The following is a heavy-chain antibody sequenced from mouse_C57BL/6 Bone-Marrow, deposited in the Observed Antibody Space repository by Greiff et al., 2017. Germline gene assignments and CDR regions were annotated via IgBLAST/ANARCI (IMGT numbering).Heavy chain of an antibody. Sequence: VQLQQPGAELVKPGASVKLSCKASGYTFTSYWMHWVKQRPGRGLEWIGRIDPNSGGTKYNEKFKSKATLTVDKPSSTAYMQLISLTSEDSAVYYCARSSTYYSNYGFAYWGQGTLVTVSA. CDR2: IDPNSGGT. V-gene: IGHV1-72*01. D-gene: IGHD2-5*01. J-gene: IGHJ3*01. CDR3: ARSSTYYSNYGFAY. CDR1: GYTFTSYW.